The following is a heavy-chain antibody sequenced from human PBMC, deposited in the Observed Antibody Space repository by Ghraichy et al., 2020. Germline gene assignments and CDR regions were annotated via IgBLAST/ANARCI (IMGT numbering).Heavy chain of an antibody. CDR2: IRSKAYGGTT. CDR3: TRPDFKGPPYYYYMDV. J-gene: IGHJ6*03. Sequence: GGSLRLSCTASGFTFGDYAMSWVRQAPGKGLEWVGFIRSKAYGGTTEYAASVKGRFTISRDDSKSIAYLQMNSLKTEDTAVYYCTRPDFKGPPYYYYMDVWGKGTTVTVSS. D-gene: IGHD3-3*01. CDR1: GFTFGDYA. V-gene: IGHV3-49*04.